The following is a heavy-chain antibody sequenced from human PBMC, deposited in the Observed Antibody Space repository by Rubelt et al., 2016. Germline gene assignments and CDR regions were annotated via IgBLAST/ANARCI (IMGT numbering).Heavy chain of an antibody. CDR3: ARNLYGARDFYYNYYMDV. J-gene: IGHJ6*03. CDR2: IHYTGST. Sequence: QLQLQESGPGLVKPSETLSLTCTVSGGSISSSSYYWGWIRQPPGKGLEWIGSIHYTGSTYYNPSLKSRVTMSAATSKNQLSLKLRPVPAADTAVYYCARNLYGARDFYYNYYMDVWGEGTTVTVSS. V-gene: IGHV4-39*01. CDR1: GGSISSSSYY. D-gene: IGHD2/OR15-2a*01.